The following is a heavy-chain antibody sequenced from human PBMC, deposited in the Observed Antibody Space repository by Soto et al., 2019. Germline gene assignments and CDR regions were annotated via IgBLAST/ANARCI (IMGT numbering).Heavy chain of an antibody. V-gene: IGHV3-15*07. CDR3: TTCNCPKGYCISTSCYVGYYGMDV. CDR2: IKSKTDGGTT. J-gene: IGHJ6*02. D-gene: IGHD2-2*01. CDR1: GFTFSNAW. Sequence: GGSLRLSCAASGFTFSNAWMNWVRQAPGKGLEWVGRIKSKTDGGTTDYAAPVKGRFTISRDDSKNTLYLQMNSLKTEDTAVYYCTTCNCPKGYCISTSCYVGYYGMDVWGQGTTVTVSS.